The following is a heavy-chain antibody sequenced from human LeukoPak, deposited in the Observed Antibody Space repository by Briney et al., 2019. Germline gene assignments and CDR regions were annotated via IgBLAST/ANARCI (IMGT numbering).Heavy chain of an antibody. D-gene: IGHD3-22*01. Sequence: GGSLRLSCTDSGSTFSSRDMTWVRQAPGKGLEWISYISSSGYTTRYADSVKGRFTISRDNAQNSLYLQMNSLRAEDTAVYYCARDWAMVITTNWGQGTLVPVSS. J-gene: IGHJ4*02. CDR1: GSTFSSRD. V-gene: IGHV3-48*03. CDR3: ARDWAMVITTN. CDR2: ISSSGYTT.